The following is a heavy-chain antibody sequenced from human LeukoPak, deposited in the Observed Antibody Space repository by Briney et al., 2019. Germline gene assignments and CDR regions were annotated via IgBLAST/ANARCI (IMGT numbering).Heavy chain of an antibody. CDR1: GYTFTCYY. J-gene: IGHJ4*02. D-gene: IGHD1-14*01. CDR2: INPNSGGT. Sequence: GASVKVSCKASGYTFTCYYMHWVRQAPGQGLEWMGRINPNSGGTNYAQKFQGRVTMTRDTSISTAYMELSRLRSDDTAVYYCARAVTITEPLSYFDYWGQGTLVTVSS. CDR3: ARAVTITEPLSYFDY. V-gene: IGHV1-2*06.